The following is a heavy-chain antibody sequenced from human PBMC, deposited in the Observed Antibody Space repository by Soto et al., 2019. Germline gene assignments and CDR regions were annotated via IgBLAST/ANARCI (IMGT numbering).Heavy chain of an antibody. CDR2: ISDYSGNA. J-gene: IGHJ4*02. CDR3: ARAPGSYFYYFDS. Sequence: ASVKVSCKASGYTFTNYMISWVRQAPGQGLEWMGRISDYSGNADYSQKLQGRVTMTTDTSTNTAYMELRSLTSDDTAVYYCARAPGSYFYYFDSWGQGTQVTVSS. CDR1: GYTFTNYM. D-gene: IGHD3-10*01. V-gene: IGHV1-18*01.